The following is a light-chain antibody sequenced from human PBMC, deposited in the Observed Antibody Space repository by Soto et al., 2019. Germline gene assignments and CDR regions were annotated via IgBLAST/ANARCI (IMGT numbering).Light chain of an antibody. CDR3: SSYAGTTPV. CDR2: EVS. CDR1: SSDVGGYNY. J-gene: IGLJ2*01. V-gene: IGLV2-8*01. Sequence: QSALTQPPSASGSPGQSVTISCTGTSSDVGGYNYVSWYQQHPGKAPKLMIYEVSKRPSGVPDRFSGSKSGNTASLTVSGLQDEDEADYYCSSYAGTTPVFGGGTKVTVL.